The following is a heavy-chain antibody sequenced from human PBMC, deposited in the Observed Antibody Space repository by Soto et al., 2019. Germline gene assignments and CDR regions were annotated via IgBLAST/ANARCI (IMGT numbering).Heavy chain of an antibody. CDR3: ARLYDILTERPMDV. CDR2: IYPGDSDT. V-gene: IGHV5-51*01. Sequence: VASLKISCKRSGGSVTSYWIAWVRQMKGKGLEWMGIIYPGDSDTRYSPSFQGQVTISADKSISTAYLQWSSLKASDTAMYYCARLYDILTERPMDVWGQGTTVTVSS. CDR1: GGSVTSYW. D-gene: IGHD3-9*01. J-gene: IGHJ6*02.